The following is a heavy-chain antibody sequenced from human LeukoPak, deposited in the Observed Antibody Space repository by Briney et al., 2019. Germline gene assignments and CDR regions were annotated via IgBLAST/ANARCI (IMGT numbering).Heavy chain of an antibody. D-gene: IGHD1-20*01. CDR1: GLTFSSYA. CDR3: ARGIAITGTTPFDY. V-gene: IGHV3-64*01. Sequence: GGSQRLSCAASGLTFSSYAMHWVRQAPGKGLEYVSGISSDGGSTYYANPVKGRFTISRDDSKNTLYLQMGSLRAEDMAVYYCARGIAITGTTPFDYWGQGTLVTVSS. J-gene: IGHJ4*02. CDR2: ISSDGGST.